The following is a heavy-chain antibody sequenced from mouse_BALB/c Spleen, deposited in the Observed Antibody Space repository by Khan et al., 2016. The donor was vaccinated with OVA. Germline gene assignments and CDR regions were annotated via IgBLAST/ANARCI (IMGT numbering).Heavy chain of an antibody. Sequence: QVQLKQSGTELARPGASVKLSCKASGYIFIDYNINWVKQRTGQGLVWIGEISPGSGNTYYNEKFKGKATLTADKSSSPAYLQLSSLTSEDSAVYVCAREWGAWFPYWGQGTLVTVSA. CDR2: ISPGSGNT. V-gene: IGHV1-77*01. CDR3: AREWGAWFPY. D-gene: IGHD1-3*01. CDR1: GYIFIDYN. J-gene: IGHJ3*01.